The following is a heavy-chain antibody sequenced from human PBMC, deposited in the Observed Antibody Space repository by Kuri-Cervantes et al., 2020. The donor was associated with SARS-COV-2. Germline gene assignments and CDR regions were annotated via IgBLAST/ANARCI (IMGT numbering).Heavy chain of an antibody. CDR3: ARAELGLGWFFDL. CDR1: GGSLSYYY. V-gene: IGHV4-34*01. D-gene: IGHD6-13*01. Sequence: SETLSLTCEVYGGSLSYYYWSWVRQPPGKGLEWIGEINHSGSTNYNPSLKSRVTISGDTSKNQFSLKLSPVTAADTAVYYCARAELGLGWFFDLWGRGTLVTVSS. J-gene: IGHJ2*01. CDR2: INHSGST.